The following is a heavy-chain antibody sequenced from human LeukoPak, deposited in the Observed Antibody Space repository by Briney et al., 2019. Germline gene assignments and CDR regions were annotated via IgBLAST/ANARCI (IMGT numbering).Heavy chain of an antibody. D-gene: IGHD6-19*01. V-gene: IGHV3-23*01. J-gene: IGHJ4*02. Sequence: TGGSLRLSCAASGFAFSNYGMNWVRQAPGKGLEWVSGITGSGGTTYYADSVKGRFTISRDNSKNSLYLQMNSLRAEDTAVYYCARGHWLDSFDYWGQGTLVTVSS. CDR3: ARGHWLDSFDY. CDR2: ITGSGGTT. CDR1: GFAFSNYG.